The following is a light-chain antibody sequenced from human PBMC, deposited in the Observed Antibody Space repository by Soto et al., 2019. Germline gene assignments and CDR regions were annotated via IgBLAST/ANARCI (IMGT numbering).Light chain of an antibody. Sequence: IQMTQSPFSLSASVGDRVTITCRASQGISSYLAWYQQKPGKAPKLLIYDASSLESGFPSRLSGSGSGTEFTLTINSLQPDDFATYYCQQYHSYPWTFGQGTKVDIK. CDR2: DAS. CDR3: QQYHSYPWT. J-gene: IGKJ1*01. V-gene: IGKV1-13*02. CDR1: QGISSY.